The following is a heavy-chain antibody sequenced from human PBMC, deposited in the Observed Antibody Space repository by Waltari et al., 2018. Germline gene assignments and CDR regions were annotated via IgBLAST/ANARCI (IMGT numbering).Heavy chain of an antibody. Sequence: QVQLVQSGAEVKKPGASVKVSCKASGYTFTSYYMHWVRQAPGQGLEGMGIINPSGGSTSYAQKFQGRVTMTRDTSTSTVYMELSSLRSEDTAVYYCARRVLRFLGADYWGQGTLVTVSS. CDR1: GYTFTSYY. CDR2: INPSGGST. J-gene: IGHJ4*02. CDR3: ARRVLRFLGADY. D-gene: IGHD3-3*01. V-gene: IGHV1-46*01.